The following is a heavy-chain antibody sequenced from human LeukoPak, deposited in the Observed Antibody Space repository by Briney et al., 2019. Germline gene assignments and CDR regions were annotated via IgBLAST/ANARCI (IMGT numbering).Heavy chain of an antibody. D-gene: IGHD2-21*02. Sequence: GGSLRLSCSASGFMFSPFSMHWVRQAPGKGLEYVSAIGPTGAGAYYADSVKGRFTISRDNSKNTLYLQMNSLRTEDTAVYYCVNDPHSDVAFWGQGILVAVSS. V-gene: IGHV3-64D*08. CDR1: GFMFSPFS. J-gene: IGHJ4*02. CDR2: IGPTGAGA. CDR3: VNDPHSDVAF.